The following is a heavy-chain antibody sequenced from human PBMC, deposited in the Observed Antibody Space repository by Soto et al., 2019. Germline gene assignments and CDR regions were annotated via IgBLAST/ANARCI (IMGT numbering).Heavy chain of an antibody. CDR3: TSRARISVIVDY. CDR1: GFTFSTYS. CDR2: ISSSSSTI. J-gene: IGHJ4*02. Sequence: GGSLRLSCAASGFTFSTYSMNWVRQAPGKGLEWVSYISSSSSTIFYTDSVKGRFTVSRDNAKNSLYLQMNSLKTEDTAVYYCTSRARISVIVDYWGQGTLVTVSS. D-gene: IGHD3-22*01. V-gene: IGHV3-48*01.